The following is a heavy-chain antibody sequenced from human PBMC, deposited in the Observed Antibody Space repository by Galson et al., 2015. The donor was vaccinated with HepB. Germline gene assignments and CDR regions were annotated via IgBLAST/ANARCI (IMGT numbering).Heavy chain of an antibody. CDR2: ISSSGSTI. D-gene: IGHD4-11*01. CDR3: ASMTTVTTAFYYYYYMDV. CDR1: GFTFSDYY. J-gene: IGHJ6*03. Sequence: SLRLSCAASGFTFSDYYMSWIRQAPGKGLEWVSYISSSGSTIYYADSVKGRFTISRDNAKNSLYLQMNSLRAEDTAVYYCASMTTVTTAFYYYYYMDVWGKGTTVTVSS. V-gene: IGHV3-11*01.